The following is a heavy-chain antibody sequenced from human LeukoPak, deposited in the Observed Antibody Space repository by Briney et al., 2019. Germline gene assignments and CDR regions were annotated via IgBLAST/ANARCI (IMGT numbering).Heavy chain of an antibody. CDR2: IDHSESA. Sequence: SETLSLTCSVYGGSFSGYYWTWIRQPPGKGLEWIGEIDHSESANYNPSLKSRVTISVDTSKNQFSLKLSSVTAADTAVYHCAREAMYSYGNNFDYWGQGTLVTVSS. J-gene: IGHJ4*02. CDR3: AREAMYSYGNNFDY. D-gene: IGHD5-18*01. V-gene: IGHV4-34*01. CDR1: GGSFSGYY.